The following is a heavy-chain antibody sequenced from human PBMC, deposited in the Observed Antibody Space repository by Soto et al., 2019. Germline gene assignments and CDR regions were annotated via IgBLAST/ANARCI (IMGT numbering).Heavy chain of an antibody. CDR1: GFTFSSYG. J-gene: IGHJ4*02. V-gene: IGHV3-30*18. CDR2: ISYDGSNK. D-gene: IGHD6-19*01. Sequence: GGSLRLSCAASGFTFSSYGMHWVRQAPGKGLEWVAVISYDGSNKYYADSVKGRFTISRDNSKNTLYLQMDSLRAEDTAVYYCAKDSVAVAVVYWGQGTLVTVSS. CDR3: AKDSVAVAVVY.